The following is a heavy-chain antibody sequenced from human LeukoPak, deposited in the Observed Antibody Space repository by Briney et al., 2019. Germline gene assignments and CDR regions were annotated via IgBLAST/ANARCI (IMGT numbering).Heavy chain of an antibody. CDR1: GGSISSSSYY. Sequence: SETLSLTCTVSGGSISSSSYYWGWIRQPPGKGLEWIGSIYYSGSTYYNPSLKSRVTISVDTSKNQFSLKLSSVTAAGTAVYYCARDLGSSGDFDYWGQGTLVTVSS. CDR2: IYYSGST. J-gene: IGHJ4*02. V-gene: IGHV4-39*07. D-gene: IGHD3-22*01. CDR3: ARDLGSSGDFDY.